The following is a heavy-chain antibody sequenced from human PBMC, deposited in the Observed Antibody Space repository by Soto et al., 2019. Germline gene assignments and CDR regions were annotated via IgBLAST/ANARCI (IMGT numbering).Heavy chain of an antibody. CDR1: GFRFSSYA. D-gene: IGHD5-18*01. J-gene: IGHJ4*02. CDR3: ARDQPGYSYGYGLGY. CDR2: ISGSGGST. V-gene: IGHV3-23*01. Sequence: GGSLRLSCRTSGFRFSSYAMSWVRQAPGKGLEWVSAISGSGGSTYYADTVKGRFTISRDNSKNTLYLQMNSLRAEDTAVYYCARDQPGYSYGYGLGYWGQGTLVTVSS.